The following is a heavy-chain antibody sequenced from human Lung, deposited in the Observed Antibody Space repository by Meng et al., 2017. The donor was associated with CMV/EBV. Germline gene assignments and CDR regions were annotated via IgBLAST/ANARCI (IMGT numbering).Heavy chain of an antibody. CDR2: INHSGST. Sequence: SQTLSLTXAVYGGSFSGYYWSWIRQPPGKGLEWIGEINHSGSTNYNPSLKSRVTISVDTSKNQFSLKLSSVTAADTAVYYCARSKRNNYYGSGSYSKNYGMDVWGQGPTVTFSS. V-gene: IGHV4-34*01. CDR1: GGSFSGYY. CDR3: ARSKRNNYYGSGSYSKNYGMDV. D-gene: IGHD3-10*01. J-gene: IGHJ6*02.